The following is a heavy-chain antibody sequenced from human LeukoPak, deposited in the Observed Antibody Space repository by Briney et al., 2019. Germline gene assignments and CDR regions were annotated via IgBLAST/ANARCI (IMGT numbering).Heavy chain of an antibody. CDR3: AKDATYFPFES. V-gene: IGHV3-23*01. D-gene: IGHD2/OR15-2a*01. Sequence: GGSLRLSCAASGFTLSSYGMSWVRQAPGKGLEWVSIISDSAGGTYYADSVKGRFTISRDDYRNTLYLQMGSLRVEDTAIYYCAKDATYFPFESWGQGAPVIVSS. CDR2: ISDSAGGT. J-gene: IGHJ4*02. CDR1: GFTLSSYG.